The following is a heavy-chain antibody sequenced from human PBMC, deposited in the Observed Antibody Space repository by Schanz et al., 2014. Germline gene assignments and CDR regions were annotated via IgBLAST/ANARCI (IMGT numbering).Heavy chain of an antibody. D-gene: IGHD3-10*01. V-gene: IGHV3-23*01. Sequence: EVHLLESGGGLVEPGGSLRLSCAASGFGFSSYGMHWVRQAPGKGLEWVSAISGSGGSTYYADSVKGRFTISRDNSKNTLYLQMNSLRPEDTAVYYCARGGFGEVSYFDYWGQGTLVTGSS. CDR1: GFGFSSYG. CDR2: ISGSGGST. J-gene: IGHJ4*02. CDR3: ARGGFGEVSYFDY.